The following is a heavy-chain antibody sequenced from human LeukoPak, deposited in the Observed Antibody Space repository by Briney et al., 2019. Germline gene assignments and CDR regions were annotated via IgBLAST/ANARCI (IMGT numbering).Heavy chain of an antibody. J-gene: IGHJ3*02. Sequence: XXSLTXXXSGGSXSSYYWSWIRQPAGKGLEWIGRIYTSGSTNYNPSLKSRVTISVDTSKNQFSLKLSSVTAADTAVYYCAVDCSSTSCYDAFDIWGQGTMVTVSS. CDR1: GGSXSSYY. CDR2: IYTSGST. CDR3: AVDCSSTSCYDAFDI. D-gene: IGHD2-2*01. V-gene: IGHV4-4*07.